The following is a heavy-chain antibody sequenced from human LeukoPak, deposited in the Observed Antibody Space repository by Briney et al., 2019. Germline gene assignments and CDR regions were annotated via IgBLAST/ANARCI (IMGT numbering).Heavy chain of an antibody. J-gene: IGHJ5*02. V-gene: IGHV3-23*01. CDR3: AKGDSSGYYYVRSWFDP. D-gene: IGHD3-22*01. Sequence: GGSLRLSCAASGFTFSSYAMSWVRQAPGKGLEWVSAISGGGGSTYYADSVKGRFTISRDNSKNTLYLQMNSLRAEDRAVYYCAKGDSSGYYYVRSWFDPWGQGALVTVSS. CDR2: ISGGGGST. CDR1: GFTFSSYA.